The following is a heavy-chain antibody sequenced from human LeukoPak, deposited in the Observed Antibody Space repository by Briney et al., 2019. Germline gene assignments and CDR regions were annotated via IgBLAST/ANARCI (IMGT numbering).Heavy chain of an antibody. J-gene: IGHJ6*03. CDR2: ISGSGGNT. V-gene: IGHV3-23*01. D-gene: IGHD3-10*01. Sequence: GGSLRLSCAASGSTFSSYAMSWVRQAPGKGLEWVSAISGSGGNTYYADSVKGRFTISRDNSKNTLSLQMNSLRAEDAAVYYCVKFRGIQHYNYHMDVWGKGTTVTVSS. CDR1: GSTFSSYA. CDR3: VKFRGIQHYNYHMDV.